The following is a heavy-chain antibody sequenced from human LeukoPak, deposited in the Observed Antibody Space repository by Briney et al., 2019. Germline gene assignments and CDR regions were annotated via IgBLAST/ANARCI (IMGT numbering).Heavy chain of an antibody. CDR3: ARDRDYGFDY. CDR2: ISSSSSYL. D-gene: IGHD4-17*01. V-gene: IGHV3-21*01. CDR1: GFTFSSYS. J-gene: IGHJ4*02. Sequence: GGSLRLSCAASGFTFSSYSMNWVRQAPGKGLEWVSSISSSSSYLYSADSVKGRFTISRDNAKNSLYLQMNSLRVEDTAVYYCARDRDYGFDYWGQGTLVTVSS.